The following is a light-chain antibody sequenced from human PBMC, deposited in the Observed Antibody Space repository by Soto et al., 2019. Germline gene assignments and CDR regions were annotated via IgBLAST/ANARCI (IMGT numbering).Light chain of an antibody. CDR1: QSVSRNY. CDR3: QQYGSSRT. CDR2: GAS. Sequence: EIVLTQSPGTLSLSPGERATLSCRASQSVSRNYLAWYQQNPAQAPRLLMYGASNRATGIPDRFRGSGSGTDFSLIISRLEPEDFAVYYCQQYGSSRTFGQGTKVDIK. J-gene: IGKJ1*01. V-gene: IGKV3-20*01.